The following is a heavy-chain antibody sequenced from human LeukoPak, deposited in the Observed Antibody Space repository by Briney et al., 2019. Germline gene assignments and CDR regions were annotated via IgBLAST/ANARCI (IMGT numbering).Heavy chain of an antibody. CDR1: GVSFGSYW. CDR2: IKQDGSEK. Sequence: GGSLRLSCAASGVSFGSYWMSWVRQAPGKGLEWVANIKQDGSEKYYVDSVKGRFTISRDNARNSLFLQMNSLRAQDTAVYYCASDGHPFESWGQGTLVTVSS. V-gene: IGHV3-7*01. CDR3: ASDGHPFES. J-gene: IGHJ5*01.